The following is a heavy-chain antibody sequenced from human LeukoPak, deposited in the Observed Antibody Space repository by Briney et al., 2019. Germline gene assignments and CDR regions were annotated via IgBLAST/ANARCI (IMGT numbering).Heavy chain of an antibody. CDR1: GYTFTNYD. CDR3: AKVAKGATVMDY. CDR2: NSGSGGST. D-gene: IGHD4-11*01. Sequence: SCKASGYTFTNYDINWVRQAPGQGLEWVSANSGSGGSTYYADSVKGRFTISRDNSKNTLYLQMNSLRAEDTAVYYCAKVAKGATVMDYWGQGTLVTVSS. V-gene: IGHV3-23*01. J-gene: IGHJ4*02.